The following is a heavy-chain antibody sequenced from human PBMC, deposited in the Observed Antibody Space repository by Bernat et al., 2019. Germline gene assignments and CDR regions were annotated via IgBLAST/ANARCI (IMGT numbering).Heavy chain of an antibody. CDR1: GFMFTKYA. D-gene: IGHD5-12*01. J-gene: IGHJ4*02. CDR3: ARDKDGGYAFDH. CDR2: ILGSGAST. Sequence: EVELVESGGTLVQPGGSLRLYCAASGFMFTKYAMHWVRQAPGKGPEYLSSILGSGASTPYANSVKGRFIISRDNSKNTLYLHMGSLRPDDMAVYYCARDKDGGYAFDHWGQGTLVTVSS. V-gene: IGHV3-64*01.